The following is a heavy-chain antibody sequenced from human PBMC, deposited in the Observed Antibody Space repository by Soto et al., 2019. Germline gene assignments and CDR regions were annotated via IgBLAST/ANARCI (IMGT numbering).Heavy chain of an antibody. V-gene: IGHV3-30*18. CDR1: GFTFTNYA. Sequence: QVQLVESGGGVVQPGRSVRLSCAASGFTFTNYAMHWVRQAPGKGLEWVAVTSYDGDDKYYADSVKGRFIISRDNSKNTVFLQMNSLRSEDTGVYYCIKGRGRAVGRGDWRQYFDYLGPGALVTVSS. CDR3: IKGRGRAVGRGDWRQYFDY. D-gene: IGHD2-21*02. CDR2: TSYDGDDK. J-gene: IGHJ4*02.